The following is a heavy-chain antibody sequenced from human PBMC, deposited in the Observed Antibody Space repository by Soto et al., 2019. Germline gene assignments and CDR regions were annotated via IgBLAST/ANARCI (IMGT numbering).Heavy chain of an antibody. CDR3: ARSYGDSTYYDYYGMDV. Sequence: QVQLVESGGGVVQPGRSLRLSCAASGFTFSSYAMHWVRQAPGKGLEWVAVISYDGSNKYYADSVKGRFTISRDNSKNTLYLQMNSLRAEDTAVYYCARSYGDSTYYDYYGMDVWGQGTTVTVSS. V-gene: IGHV3-30-3*01. J-gene: IGHJ6*02. CDR1: GFTFSSYA. CDR2: ISYDGSNK. D-gene: IGHD4-17*01.